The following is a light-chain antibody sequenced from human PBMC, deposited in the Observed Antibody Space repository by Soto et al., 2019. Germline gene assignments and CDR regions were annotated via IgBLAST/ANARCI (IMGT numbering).Light chain of an antibody. Sequence: DIQMTQSPSSLSASIGDRVTITCRASEGISNYLVWFQQKPGKVPKLLIYAASTLQSGVPSRFSGSGSGTDFTLTISSLQPDDVATYYCQKYNSGGPLTFGGGTKVEIK. CDR1: EGISNY. V-gene: IGKV1-27*01. CDR3: QKYNSGGPLT. CDR2: AAS. J-gene: IGKJ4*01.